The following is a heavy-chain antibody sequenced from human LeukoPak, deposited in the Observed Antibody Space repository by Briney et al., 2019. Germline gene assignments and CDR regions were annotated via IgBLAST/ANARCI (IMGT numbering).Heavy chain of an antibody. CDR2: FDPEDGET. CDR3: AIGYCSGGSCYANYY. V-gene: IGHV1-24*01. CDR1: GYTLIELS. D-gene: IGHD2-15*01. Sequence: SAKASRSVSGYTLIELSMHWVRQAPGKGPGGMGGFDPEDGETIYAQKFQGRVTMTEDTSTDTAYMELSSLRSEDTAVYYCAIGYCSGGSCYANYYWGQGTLVTVSS. J-gene: IGHJ4*02.